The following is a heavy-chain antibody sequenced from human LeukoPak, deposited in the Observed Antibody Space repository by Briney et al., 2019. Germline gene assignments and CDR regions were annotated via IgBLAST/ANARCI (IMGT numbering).Heavy chain of an antibody. CDR1: GFTFSDYY. CDR2: ISSSGSTI. Sequence: GGSLRLSCAASGFTFSDYYMSWIRQAPGKGLEWVSYISSSGSTIYYADSVKGRFTISRDNAKNSLYLQMNSLRAEDTDVYYCARTSYLYWYFDLWGRGTLVTVSS. J-gene: IGHJ2*01. D-gene: IGHD1-26*01. CDR3: ARTSYLYWYFDL. V-gene: IGHV3-11*01.